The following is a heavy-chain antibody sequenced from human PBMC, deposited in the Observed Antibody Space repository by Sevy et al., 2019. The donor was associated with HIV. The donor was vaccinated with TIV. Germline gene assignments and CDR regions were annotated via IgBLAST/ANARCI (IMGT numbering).Heavy chain of an antibody. D-gene: IGHD3-22*01. Sequence: ASVKVSCKASGYTFTSYGISWVRQAPGQGLEWMGWLSAYNGNTNYAQKLQGRVTMTTDTSTSTAYMELRSLRSDDTAVYYCARDSVYYDSSGFSLHFDYWGQGTLVTVSS. J-gene: IGHJ4*02. CDR3: ARDSVYYDSSGFSLHFDY. CDR2: LSAYNGNT. CDR1: GYTFTSYG. V-gene: IGHV1-18*01.